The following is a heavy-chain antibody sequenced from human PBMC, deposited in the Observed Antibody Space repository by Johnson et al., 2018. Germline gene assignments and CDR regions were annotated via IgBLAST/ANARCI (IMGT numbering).Heavy chain of an antibody. CDR3: AIFGVVDAVDS. V-gene: IGHV7-4-1*01. D-gene: IGHD3-3*01. J-gene: IGHJ3*02. CDR1: GYTFTSYA. Sequence: QVQLVQSGAEVKKPGASVKVSCKASGYTFTSYAMNWVRQAPGQGLEWMGWINTNTGNPTYAQGFTGRVVFSLDTSVSTAYLQLCSLKDEDTAVYYCAIFGVVDAVDSWGQGTMVTVSS. CDR2: INTNTGNP.